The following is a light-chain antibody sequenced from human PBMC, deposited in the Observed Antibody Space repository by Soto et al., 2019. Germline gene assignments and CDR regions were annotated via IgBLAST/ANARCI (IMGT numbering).Light chain of an antibody. CDR2: DAS. CDR3: QQRSNWLSIT. CDR1: QSVGSS. V-gene: IGKV3-11*01. J-gene: IGKJ5*01. Sequence: EIVLTQSPATLSLSPGERATLSCRASQSVGSSLAWYQQKPGQAPRLLIYDASNRATGIPARFSGSGSGTDFTLTLSSLEPEDFAVYYCQQRSNWLSITFGQGTRLEI.